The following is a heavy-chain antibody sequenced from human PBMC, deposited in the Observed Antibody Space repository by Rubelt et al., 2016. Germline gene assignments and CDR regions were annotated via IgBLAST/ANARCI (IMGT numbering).Heavy chain of an antibody. CDR1: GYTFTSYG. J-gene: IGHJ5*02. D-gene: IGHD3-10*01. Sequence: QVQLVQSGAEVKKPGASVKVSCKASGYTFTSYGISWARQAPGQGLEWMGWISAYNGNTNYAQKRPGRVTKTTATSTRTAYMELRGLGSDDTAVYYCAGVRFGDSWFDPWGQGTLVTVSS. CDR3: AGVRFGDSWFDP. V-gene: IGHV1-18*01. CDR2: ISAYNGNT.